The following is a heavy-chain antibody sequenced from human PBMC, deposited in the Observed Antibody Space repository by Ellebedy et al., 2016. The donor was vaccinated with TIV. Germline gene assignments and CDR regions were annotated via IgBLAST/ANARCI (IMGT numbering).Heavy chain of an antibody. Sequence: PGESLKISCAASGFSFSSYWMSWVRQAPGKGLEWVANIKQDGSEKYYVDSVKGRFTISRDNARNSLYLQMKSLRVDDTAMYYCARDTVAVPDGDTFDFWGQGTMVTVST. CDR3: ARDTVAVPDGDTFDF. CDR1: GFSFSSYW. V-gene: IGHV3-7*01. CDR2: IKQDGSEK. J-gene: IGHJ3*01. D-gene: IGHD2-2*01.